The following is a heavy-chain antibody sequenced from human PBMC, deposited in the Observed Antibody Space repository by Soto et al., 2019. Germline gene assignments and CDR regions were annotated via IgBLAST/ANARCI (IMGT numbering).Heavy chain of an antibody. CDR2: VHGGGST. CDR3: AGRLTTAASLDY. Sequence: VQLVESGGGLIQPGGSLRLSCAASGFTVSNNHMTWVRQAAGKGLELVSFVHGGGSTSYADSVKGRFTISRDNSKNTLYLQRDSLRAEDTAIYYCAGRLTTAASLDYWGRGPLVTVSS. V-gene: IGHV3-53*01. J-gene: IGHJ4*02. D-gene: IGHD3-16*01. CDR1: GFTVSNNH.